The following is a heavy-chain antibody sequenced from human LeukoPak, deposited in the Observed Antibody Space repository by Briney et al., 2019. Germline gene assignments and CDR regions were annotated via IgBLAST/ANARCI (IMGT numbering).Heavy chain of an antibody. CDR1: GYTFTGYY. CDR2: INPNSGGT. V-gene: IGHV1-2*02. J-gene: IGHJ4*02. CDR3: ARVARYCGGDCYPYDY. D-gene: IGHD2-21*02. Sequence: ASVKVSCKASGYTFTGYYMHWVRQAPGQGLEWTGWINPNSGGTNYAQKFQGRVTMTRDTSISTAYMELSRLRSDDTAVYYCARVARYCGGDCYPYDYWGQGTLVTVSS.